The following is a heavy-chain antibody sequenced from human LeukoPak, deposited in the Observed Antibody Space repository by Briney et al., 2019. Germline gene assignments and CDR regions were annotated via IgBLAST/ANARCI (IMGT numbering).Heavy chain of an antibody. CDR3: VREGIGGTFYRGNFDH. J-gene: IGHJ4*02. CDR2: IWKDGSQT. CDR1: GFTFSDDG. Sequence: GGSLRLSCIASGFTFSDDGMHWVRQAPGRGLEWVALIWKDGSQTFYGDSVKGRFIISRDNSRNTLDLQMNSLSAEDTAVYYCVREGIGGTFYRGNFDHWGQGTLVTVSS. V-gene: IGHV3-33*01. D-gene: IGHD2-15*01.